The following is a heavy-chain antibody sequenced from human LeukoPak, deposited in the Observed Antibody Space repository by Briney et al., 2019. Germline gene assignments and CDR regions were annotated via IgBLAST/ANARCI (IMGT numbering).Heavy chain of an antibody. D-gene: IGHD4-17*01. J-gene: IGHJ5*02. CDR1: GYTFTTYD. V-gene: IGHV1-8*03. Sequence: WAPVKVSCKSSGYTFTTYDINWVRQATGQGLEWMGWMNPNSGNIGYSQKFQGRVTITLNTSIRTAYMELSGLRSEDTAVYYCASAYGYGDYAFDPWGQGTLVTVSS. CDR2: MNPNSGNI. CDR3: ASAYGYGDYAFDP.